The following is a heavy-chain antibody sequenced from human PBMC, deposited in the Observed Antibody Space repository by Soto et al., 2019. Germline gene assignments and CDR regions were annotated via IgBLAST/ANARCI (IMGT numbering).Heavy chain of an antibody. V-gene: IGHV4-4*07. CDR2: IYTSGST. J-gene: IGHJ6*02. CDR3: ARDRYYGSGSYYKYYYGMDV. Sequence: SETLSLTCTVPGGSISSYYWSWIRQPAGKGLEWIGRIYTSGSTNYNPSLKSRVTMSVDTSKNQFSLKLSSVTAADTAVYYCARDRYYGSGSYYKYYYGMDVWGQGTTVTVSS. D-gene: IGHD3-10*01. CDR1: GGSISSYY.